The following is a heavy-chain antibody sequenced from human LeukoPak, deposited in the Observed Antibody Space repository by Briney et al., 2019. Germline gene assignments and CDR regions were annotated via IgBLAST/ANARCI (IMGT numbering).Heavy chain of an antibody. CDR1: GGSFSGYY. V-gene: IGHV4-34*01. CDR2: INHSGST. J-gene: IGHJ5*02. D-gene: IGHD1-26*01. CDR3: ARHSGGTYYVNFDP. Sequence: SETLSLTCAVYGGSFSGYYWSWIRQPPGKGLEWIGEINHSGSTNYNPSLKSRVTISEDTSKNQFSLKLRSVTAADTAVYHCARHSGGTYYVNFDPWGQGTLVTVSS.